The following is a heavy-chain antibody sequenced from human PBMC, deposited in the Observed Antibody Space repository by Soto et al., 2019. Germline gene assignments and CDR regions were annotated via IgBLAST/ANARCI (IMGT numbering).Heavy chain of an antibody. Sequence: PSETLSLTCPVFGCSVRIGDYLWSWIRQRPGKGLEWIGYIHDSGNTYYNPSLKSRVTISLDTSKNQFSLKVTSMTAADTAVYFCARARGGDSGDYASLFDRWGQGNLVTVSS. J-gene: IGHJ5*02. V-gene: IGHV4-30-4*01. D-gene: IGHD4-17*01. CDR1: GCSVRIGDYL. CDR3: ARARGGDSGDYASLFDR. CDR2: IHDSGNT.